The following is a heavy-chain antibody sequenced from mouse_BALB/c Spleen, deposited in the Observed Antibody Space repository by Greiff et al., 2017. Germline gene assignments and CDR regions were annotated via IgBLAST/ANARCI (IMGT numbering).Heavy chain of an antibody. Sequence: DVHLVESGGGLVKPGGSLKLSCAASGFTFSSYTMSWVRQTPEKRLEWVATISSGGSYTYYPDSVKGRFTISRDNAKNTLYLQMSSLKSEDTAMYYCTREGALFDYWGQGTTLTVSS. CDR3: TREGALFDY. CDR1: GFTFSSYT. V-gene: IGHV5-6-4*01. CDR2: ISSGGSYT. J-gene: IGHJ2*01. D-gene: IGHD1-2*01.